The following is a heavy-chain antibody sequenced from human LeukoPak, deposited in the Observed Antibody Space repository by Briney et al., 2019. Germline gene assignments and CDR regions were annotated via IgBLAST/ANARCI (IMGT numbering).Heavy chain of an antibody. V-gene: IGHV1-46*01. Sequence: ASVKVSCEASVYIFTNYYLHWVRQAPGQGFEWMGIINSCGGSTTYAQKFQGRITMTKDTSTSTVYMELSSLRSEDTAVYYCARGGFTTMVRGVIITLDAFDIWGQGTMVTVSS. CDR1: VYIFTNYY. CDR3: ARGGFTTMVRGVIITLDAFDI. CDR2: INSCGGST. J-gene: IGHJ3*02. D-gene: IGHD3-10*01.